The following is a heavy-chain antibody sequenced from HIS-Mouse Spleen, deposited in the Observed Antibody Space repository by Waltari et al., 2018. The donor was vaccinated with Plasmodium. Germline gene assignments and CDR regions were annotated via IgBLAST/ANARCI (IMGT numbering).Heavy chain of an antibody. CDR3: ARRYFDL. CDR2: MNPNSENT. Sequence: QVQLVQSGAEVKKPGASVKVSCKASGYTFTSYDINWVRQATEQGLEWMGWMNPNSENTGYAQKFQGRVTMTRNTYISTAYMELSSLRSEETAVYYCARRYFDLWGRGTLVTVSS. J-gene: IGHJ2*01. V-gene: IGHV1-8*01. CDR1: GYTFTSYD.